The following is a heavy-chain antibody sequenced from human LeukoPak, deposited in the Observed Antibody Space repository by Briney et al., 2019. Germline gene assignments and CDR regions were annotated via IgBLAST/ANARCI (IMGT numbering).Heavy chain of an antibody. CDR3: ARGFRPFYDFWSGYQGGFDY. J-gene: IGHJ4*02. CDR1: GVSFSGYY. D-gene: IGHD3-3*01. V-gene: IGHV4-34*01. CDR2: INHSGST. Sequence: PSETLSLTCAVYGVSFSGYYWSWIRQPPGKGLEWIGEINHSGSTNYNPSLKSRVTISVDTSKNQFSLKLSSVTAADTAVYYCARGFRPFYDFWSGYQGGFDYWGQGTLVTVSS.